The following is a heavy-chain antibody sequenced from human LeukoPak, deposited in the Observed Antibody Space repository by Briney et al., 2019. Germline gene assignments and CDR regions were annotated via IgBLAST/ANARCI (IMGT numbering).Heavy chain of an antibody. J-gene: IGHJ4*02. Sequence: GGSLRLSCAASGFTFSSYGMHWVRQAPGKGLEWVAVISYDGSNKYYADSVKGRFTISRDNSKNTLYLQMNSLRADDTAVYFCAKSGYNRFDYWGQGTLVTVSS. CDR2: ISYDGSNK. CDR3: AKSGYNRFDY. D-gene: IGHD5-24*01. CDR1: GFTFSSYG. V-gene: IGHV3-30*18.